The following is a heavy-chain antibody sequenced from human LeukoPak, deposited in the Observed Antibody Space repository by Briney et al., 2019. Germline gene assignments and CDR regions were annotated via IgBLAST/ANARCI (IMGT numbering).Heavy chain of an antibody. CDR3: VRSLVVVAANYYYYYMDV. CDR1: GGTFSSYA. D-gene: IGHD2-15*01. CDR2: IIPIFGTA. J-gene: IGHJ6*03. Sequence: SVKVSCKASGGTFSSYAISWVRQAPGQGLEWMGGIIPIFGTANYAQKFQGRVTITADKSTSTAYMELSSLRSEDTAVYYCVRSLVVVAANYYYYYMDVWGKGTTVTVSS. V-gene: IGHV1-69*06.